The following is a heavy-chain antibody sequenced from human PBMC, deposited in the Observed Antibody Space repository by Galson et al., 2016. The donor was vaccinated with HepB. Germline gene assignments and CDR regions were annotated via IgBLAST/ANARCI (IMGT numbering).Heavy chain of an antibody. Sequence: LSLTCTVSGGSISSGNYYWSWIRQPAGKGLEWIGRIYTSGSTNYNHSLKSRVPMSADTSKNQFPLNLSPWTAADTAVYYCARAGGSGSPSYYFDYWGRGTLVTVSS. CDR3: ARAGGSGSPSYYFDY. CDR1: GGSISSGNYY. CDR2: IYTSGST. D-gene: IGHD3-10*01. J-gene: IGHJ4*02. V-gene: IGHV4-61*02.